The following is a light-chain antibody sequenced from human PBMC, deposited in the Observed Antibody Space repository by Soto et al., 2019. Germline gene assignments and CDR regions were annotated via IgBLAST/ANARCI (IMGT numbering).Light chain of an antibody. Sequence: EIVLTQSPGTLSLSPGERATLSCRASQSVSSGFSAWYQQKRGQAPRLLIYGASNRATGIPDRFSGSGSGTDFTLTISRLEPADFAVYYCQQYGTSPLTFGPGTKVDIK. CDR3: QQYGTSPLT. J-gene: IGKJ3*01. CDR2: GAS. CDR1: QSVSSGF. V-gene: IGKV3-20*01.